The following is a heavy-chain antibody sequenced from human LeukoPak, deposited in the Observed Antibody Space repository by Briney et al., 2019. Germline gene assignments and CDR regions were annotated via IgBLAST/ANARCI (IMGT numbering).Heavy chain of an antibody. J-gene: IGHJ4*02. Sequence: PGGSLTLSCVASGCICSNYGMYWVRQAPGKGLEWVTNIWSDGSNTYYADSVKGRFTISRDNFKNTLYLQMNSLKAEYTAVYYCARGLFNYDSSGLNYWGQGTLVTVSS. D-gene: IGHD3-22*01. CDR1: GCICSNYG. CDR2: IWSDGSNT. CDR3: ARGLFNYDSSGLNY. V-gene: IGHV3-33*01.